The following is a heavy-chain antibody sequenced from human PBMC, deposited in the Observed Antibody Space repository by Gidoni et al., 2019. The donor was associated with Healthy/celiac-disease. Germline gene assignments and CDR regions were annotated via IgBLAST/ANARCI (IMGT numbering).Heavy chain of an antibody. V-gene: IGHV3-9*01. CDR3: AKDVGAIFGVVTHHLQARGFDY. CDR1: GFTCDDYA. CDR2: IILNRGSI. Sequence: EVQLVESGGGLVQPGRSRRPTCAASGFTCDDYAMHGVRQAPGKGLEWVSGIILNRGSIGYADSVMGRFTISSDNAKISLYLQMTSLGAEDTALYYCAKDVGAIFGVVTHHLQARGFDYWGQGTLVTVSS. J-gene: IGHJ4*02. D-gene: IGHD3-3*01.